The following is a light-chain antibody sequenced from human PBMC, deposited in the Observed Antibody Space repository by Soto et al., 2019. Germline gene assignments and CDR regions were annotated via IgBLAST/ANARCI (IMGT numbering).Light chain of an antibody. CDR1: SSDVGNYNY. CDR3: SSFTTSSTGV. Sequence: QSVLTQPASVSGSPGQSITISCTGTSSDVGNYNYVSWYQQHPGKAPKLMIYEVISRPSGVSNRFSGSKSGNTASLTISGLQTEDEADYYCSSFTTSSTGVFGGGTKVTVL. CDR2: EVI. V-gene: IGLV2-14*01. J-gene: IGLJ3*02.